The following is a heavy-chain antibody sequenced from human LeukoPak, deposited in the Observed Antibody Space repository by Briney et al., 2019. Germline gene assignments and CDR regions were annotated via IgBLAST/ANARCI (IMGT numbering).Heavy chain of an antibody. V-gene: IGHV3-23*01. Sequence: QPGGSLRLSCAASGFTFSSYAMSWVRQAPGKGLEWVSTLSGSGGSTYYADSVKGRFTISRDNSKNTLYLQMNSLRAEDTAVYYCAKRQAYGPDYCTYAVCSPFDYWGQGTLVTVSS. CDR3: AKRQAYGPDYCTYAVCSPFDY. CDR2: LSGSGGST. CDR1: GFTFSSYA. J-gene: IGHJ4*02. D-gene: IGHD2-8*01.